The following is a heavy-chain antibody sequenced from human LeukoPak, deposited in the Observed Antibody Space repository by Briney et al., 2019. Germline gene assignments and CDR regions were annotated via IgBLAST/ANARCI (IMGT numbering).Heavy chain of an antibody. CDR1: GGSISSYY. Sequence: PSETLSLTCTVSGGSISSYYWSWIRQPPGKGLEWIGYIYYSGSTNYNPSLKSRVTISVDTSKNQFSLKLSSVTAADTAVYYCASIGPAATHLGYGMDVWGQGTTVTVSS. V-gene: IGHV4-59*01. D-gene: IGHD2-2*01. J-gene: IGHJ6*02. CDR3: ASIGPAATHLGYGMDV. CDR2: IYYSGST.